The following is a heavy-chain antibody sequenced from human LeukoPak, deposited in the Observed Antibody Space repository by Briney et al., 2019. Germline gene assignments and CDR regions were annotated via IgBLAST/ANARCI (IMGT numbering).Heavy chain of an antibody. CDR1: GFIVSSIY. CDR2: ISYDGSNK. D-gene: IGHD3-10*01. CDR3: ERDGGGSGSYVDY. J-gene: IGHJ4*02. V-gene: IGHV3-30*01. Sequence: WGSLRLSCAASGFIVSSIYMSWVRQAPGKGLEWVAVISYDGSNKYYADSVKGRFTISRDNSKNTLYLQMNSLRAEDTAVYYCERDGGGSGSYVDYWGQGTLVTVSS.